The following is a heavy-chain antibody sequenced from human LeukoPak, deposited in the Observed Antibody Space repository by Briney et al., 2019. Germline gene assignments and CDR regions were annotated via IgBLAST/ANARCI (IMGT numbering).Heavy chain of an antibody. D-gene: IGHD6-19*01. CDR3: ARSPNSGWNNAFDI. CDR1: GFIFTNYW. CDR2: IKQDRSEK. V-gene: IGHV3-7*01. J-gene: IGHJ3*02. Sequence: GGSLSLFCAAAGFIFTNYWMSWVRQAPGRGLELVANIKQDRSEKYYVDSVEGRFTISRHNAKKSLYLQMNSLSAEDTAVYYCARSPNSGWNNAFDIWGQGTMITVSS.